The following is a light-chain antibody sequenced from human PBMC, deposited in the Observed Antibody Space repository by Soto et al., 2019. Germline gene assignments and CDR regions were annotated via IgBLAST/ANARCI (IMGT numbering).Light chain of an antibody. CDR2: SAS. V-gene: IGKV1-39*01. CDR3: QQSYSIPHT. CDR1: QSITNY. J-gene: IGKJ2*01. Sequence: DIQVTQSPSSLSASVGDRVAITCRASQSITNYLKWYQQKPGKAPHLVVKSASTLQDGVPSRFSGSGSGTDFALTISRLQPEDLGTYYCQQSYSIPHTFGQGTKLEIK.